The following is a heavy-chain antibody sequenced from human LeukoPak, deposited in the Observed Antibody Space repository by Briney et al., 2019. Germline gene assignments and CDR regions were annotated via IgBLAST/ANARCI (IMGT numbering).Heavy chain of an antibody. V-gene: IGHV3-30*04. D-gene: IGHD6-13*01. J-gene: IGHJ4*02. Sequence: GGSLRLSCAASGFTFSSYAMHWVRQAPGKGLEWVALISYDGSNKYYADSVQGRFTISRDNSKNTLYLQMNSLRAEDTAVYYCARDKIAAAGTPAPLGYWGQGTLVTVSS. CDR1: GFTFSSYA. CDR3: ARDKIAAAGTPAPLGY. CDR2: ISYDGSNK.